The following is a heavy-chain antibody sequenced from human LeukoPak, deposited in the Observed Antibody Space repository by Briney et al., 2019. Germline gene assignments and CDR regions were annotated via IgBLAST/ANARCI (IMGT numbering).Heavy chain of an antibody. D-gene: IGHD3-3*01. Sequence: SETLSLTCTVSGGSISSSSYYWGWIRQPPGKGLEWIGSIYYSGSTYYNPSLKSRVTISVDTSKNQFSLKLGSVTAADTAVYYCARGTYDFWSGYYTDTRYYFDYWGQGTLVTVSS. CDR1: GGSISSSSYY. V-gene: IGHV4-39*01. CDR2: IYYSGST. CDR3: ARGTYDFWSGYYTDTRYYFDY. J-gene: IGHJ4*02.